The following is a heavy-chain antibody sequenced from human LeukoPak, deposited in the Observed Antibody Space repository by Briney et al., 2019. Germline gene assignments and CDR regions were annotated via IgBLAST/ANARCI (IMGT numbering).Heavy chain of an antibody. V-gene: IGHV4-4*07. CDR2: IYTSGST. J-gene: IGHJ6*03. D-gene: IGHD2-2*01. Sequence: SETLSLTCTVSGGSISSYYWSWIRQPAGKGLEWIGRIYTSGSTNYNPSLKSRVTMSVDTSKNQFSLKLSSVTAADTAVYYCASAGLGYCSSTSCPVYYYYYMDVWGKGTTVTVSS. CDR1: GGSISSYY. CDR3: ASAGLGYCSSTSCPVYYYYYMDV.